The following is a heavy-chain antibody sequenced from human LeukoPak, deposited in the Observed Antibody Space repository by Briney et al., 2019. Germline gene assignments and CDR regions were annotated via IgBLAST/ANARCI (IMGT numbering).Heavy chain of an antibody. J-gene: IGHJ4*02. CDR2: ISSSGSTI. V-gene: IGHV3-48*03. CDR3: ARGDFDWLFPGGFDY. Sequence: PGGSLRLSCAASGFTFSSYEMNWVRQAPGKGLEWVSYISSSGSTIYYADSVKGRFTISRDNAKNSLYLQMNSLRAEDTAVYYCARGDFDWLFPGGFDYWGQGTLVTVSS. CDR1: GFTFSSYE. D-gene: IGHD3-9*01.